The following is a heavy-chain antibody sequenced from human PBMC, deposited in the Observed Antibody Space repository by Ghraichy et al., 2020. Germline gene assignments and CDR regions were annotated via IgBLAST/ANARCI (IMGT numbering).Heavy chain of an antibody. CDR1: GFTFGSYS. CDR2: ISSSSITI. Sequence: GGSLRLSCAASGFTFGSYSMNWVRQAPGKGLEWVSYISSSSITIYYADSVKGRFTISRDNAKNSLYLQMNSLRDEDTAVYYCAREGRPSIAARPMYYYYYGMDVWGQGTTVTVSS. J-gene: IGHJ6*02. V-gene: IGHV3-48*02. D-gene: IGHD6-6*01. CDR3: AREGRPSIAARPMYYYYYGMDV.